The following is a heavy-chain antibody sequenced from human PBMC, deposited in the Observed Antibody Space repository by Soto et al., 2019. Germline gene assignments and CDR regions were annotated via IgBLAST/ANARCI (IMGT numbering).Heavy chain of an antibody. CDR2: IKEDGSEK. D-gene: IGHD6-19*01. Sequence: GGSLRLSCAASGFTFRDSWMTWVRQAPGKGLEWVANIKEDGSEKYYVDSVKGRFTVSRDNARNSLYLQMNSLRVEDTAVYFGAGGFGWLLDYWGRGTLVTVSS. V-gene: IGHV3-7*01. J-gene: IGHJ4*02. CDR1: GFTFRDSW. CDR3: AGGFGWLLDY.